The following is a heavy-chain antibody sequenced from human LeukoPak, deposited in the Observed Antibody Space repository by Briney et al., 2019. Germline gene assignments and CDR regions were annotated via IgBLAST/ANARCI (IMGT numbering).Heavy chain of an antibody. Sequence: GGSLRLSCAASGFTFSSYAMSWVRQAPGKGLEWVSAISGGGATTYYADSVRGRFSISRDISKNTLYLQMNSLRVEDTAVYYCATSGSGWYRFDYWGQGTLVSVSS. CDR1: GFTFSSYA. V-gene: IGHV3-23*01. D-gene: IGHD6-19*01. CDR2: ISGGGATT. J-gene: IGHJ4*02. CDR3: ATSGSGWYRFDY.